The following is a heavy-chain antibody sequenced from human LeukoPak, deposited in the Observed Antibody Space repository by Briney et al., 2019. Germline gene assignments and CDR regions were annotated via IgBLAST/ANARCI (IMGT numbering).Heavy chain of an antibody. CDR2: MNDSGRT. Sequence: SDTLSLTCAVYDESLNGYYWSWIRQPPGQGLEWIGEMNDSGRTTYNPSLESRATISAERSKNQFSLKLTSVTAADTAVYYCASGSWSRRFAPWGQGTLVTVSS. CDR3: ASGSWSRRFAP. V-gene: IGHV4-34*01. D-gene: IGHD1-14*01. J-gene: IGHJ5*02. CDR1: DESLNGYY.